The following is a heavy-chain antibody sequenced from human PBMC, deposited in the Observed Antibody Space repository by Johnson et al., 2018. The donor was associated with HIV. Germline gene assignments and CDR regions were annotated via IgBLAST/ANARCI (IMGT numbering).Heavy chain of an antibody. J-gene: IGHJ3*02. CDR3: AKDRGYYDSTEAFDI. V-gene: IGHV3-20*04. CDR1: GFTFDDYG. D-gene: IGHD3-22*01. CDR2: INWNSVRI. Sequence: VQLVESGGGVVRPGGSLRLSCAASGFTFDDYGMSWVRQAPGKGLEWVSGINWNSVRIGYADSVKGRFTISRDNAKNSVYLQMNSLRAEDTALYYCAKDRGYYDSTEAFDIWGQGTMVTVSS.